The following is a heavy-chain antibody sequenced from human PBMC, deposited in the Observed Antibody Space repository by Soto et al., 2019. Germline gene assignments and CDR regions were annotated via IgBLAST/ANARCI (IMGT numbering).Heavy chain of an antibody. D-gene: IGHD3-22*01. CDR2: INPSGGST. J-gene: IGHJ4*02. Sequence: QVQLVQSGAEVKKPGASVKVSCKASGYTFTSYYMHWVRQAPGQGLEWMGIINPSGGSTSYAQKFQGRVTITRDTSTSTVYMELSSLRSEDTAVYYCARSSVAPKYYYDSSGYYTHLGYWGQGTLVTVSS. V-gene: IGHV1-46*01. CDR3: ARSSVAPKYYYDSSGYYTHLGY. CDR1: GYTFTSYY.